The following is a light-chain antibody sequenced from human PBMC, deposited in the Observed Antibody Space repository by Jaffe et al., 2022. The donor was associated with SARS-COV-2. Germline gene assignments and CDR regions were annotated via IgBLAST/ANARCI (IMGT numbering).Light chain of an antibody. Sequence: QSVLTQPPSASGTPGQRVTISCSGSSSNIGSNTVTWYQQLPGTAPKLLVYSNTQRPSGVPDRFSGSKSGTSASLAISGLQSEDEADYYCAAWDDSLNGHVVFGGGTKLTVL. CDR1: SSNIGSNT. J-gene: IGLJ2*01. CDR2: SNT. V-gene: IGLV1-44*01. CDR3: AAWDDSLNGHVV.